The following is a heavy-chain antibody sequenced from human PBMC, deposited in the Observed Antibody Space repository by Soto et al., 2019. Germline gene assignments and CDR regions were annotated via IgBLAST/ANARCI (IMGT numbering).Heavy chain of an antibody. CDR1: GDIFSRST. CDR3: ATSYGSGSAHFDS. V-gene: IGHV1-69*02. J-gene: IGHJ4*02. D-gene: IGHD3-10*01. Sequence: QVQLVQSGTEVTKPGSSVTVSCTASGDIFSRSTLSWVRQAPGQRLEWMGRIIPMLGMSNSALKFQGRLTINADTSTNKVYMHLNSLRSDDTAVYYCATSYGSGSAHFDSWGQGTLVTVSS. CDR2: IIPMLGMS.